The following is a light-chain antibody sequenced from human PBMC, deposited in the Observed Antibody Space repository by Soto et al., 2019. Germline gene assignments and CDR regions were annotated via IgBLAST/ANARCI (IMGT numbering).Light chain of an antibody. Sequence: EIVMTQSPATLSVSPGERATLSCRASQSVSSNLAWYQQRPGQAPRLLIYDASTRATGIPARFSGSGSGTEFTLTISSPQSEDFAVYYCQQYNNWPYTFGQGTKLEIK. J-gene: IGKJ2*01. CDR2: DAS. CDR1: QSVSSN. V-gene: IGKV3-15*01. CDR3: QQYNNWPYT.